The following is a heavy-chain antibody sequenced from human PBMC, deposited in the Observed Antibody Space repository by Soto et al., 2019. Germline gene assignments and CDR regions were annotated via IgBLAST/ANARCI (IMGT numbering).Heavy chain of an antibody. CDR1: GFTFSSYA. CDR3: ARDSNYYDSSGYWAGDAFDI. Sequence: QVQLVESGGAVVQPGRSLRLSCAASGFTFSSYAMHWVRQAPGKGLEWVAVISYDGSNKYYADSVKGRFTISRDNSKNTLYLQMNSLRAEVTAVYYCARDSNYYDSSGYWAGDAFDIWGQGTMVTVSS. D-gene: IGHD3-22*01. V-gene: IGHV3-30-3*01. J-gene: IGHJ3*02. CDR2: ISYDGSNK.